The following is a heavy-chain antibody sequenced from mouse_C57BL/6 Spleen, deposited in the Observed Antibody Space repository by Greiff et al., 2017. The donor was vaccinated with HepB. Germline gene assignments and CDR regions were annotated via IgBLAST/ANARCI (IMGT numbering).Heavy chain of an antibody. Sequence: EVKLQESGGGLVQPKGSLKLSCAASGFSFNTYAMNWARQAPGKGLEWVARIRSKSNNYATYYADSVKDRFTISRDDSESMLYLQMNNLKTEDTAMYYCVRHYYYGSSTGAMDYWGQGTSVTVSS. CDR2: IRSKSNNYAT. D-gene: IGHD1-1*01. J-gene: IGHJ4*01. CDR3: VRHYYYGSSTGAMDY. CDR1: GFSFNTYA. V-gene: IGHV10-1*01.